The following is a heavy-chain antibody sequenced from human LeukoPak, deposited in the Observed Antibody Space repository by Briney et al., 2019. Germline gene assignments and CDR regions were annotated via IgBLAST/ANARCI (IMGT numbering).Heavy chain of an antibody. D-gene: IGHD6-13*01. Sequence: SETLSLTCTVSGGSISSYYWSWIRQPPGKGLEWIGYIYYSGSTNYNPSLESRVTISVDTSKNQFSLQLSSVTAADTAVYYCARHREGYSSSWYRAFDIWGQGTMVTVSS. CDR1: GGSISSYY. CDR2: IYYSGST. J-gene: IGHJ3*02. V-gene: IGHV4-59*08. CDR3: ARHREGYSSSWYRAFDI.